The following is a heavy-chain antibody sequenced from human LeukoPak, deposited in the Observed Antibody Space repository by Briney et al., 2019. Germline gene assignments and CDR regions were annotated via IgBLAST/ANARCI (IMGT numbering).Heavy chain of an antibody. CDR3: ARSPLSSSGWYRADF. Sequence: RSSETLSLTCTVSGGSISSYYWSWIRQPAGKGLEWIGRVDSSGSTTYSPSLRSRVTMSVDSSKSQISLNLNSVTAADTAMYYCARSPLSSSGWYRADFWGQGTLVTVSS. CDR1: GGSISSYY. V-gene: IGHV4-4*07. J-gene: IGHJ4*02. D-gene: IGHD6-19*01. CDR2: VDSSGST.